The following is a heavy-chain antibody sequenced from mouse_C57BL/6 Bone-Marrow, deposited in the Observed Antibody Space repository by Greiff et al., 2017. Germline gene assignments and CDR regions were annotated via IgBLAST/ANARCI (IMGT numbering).Heavy chain of an antibody. CDR3: ARRGVITTVVARRYFDV. J-gene: IGHJ1*03. CDR1: GYAFSSSW. Sequence: VQRVESGPELVKPGASVKISCKASGYAFSSSWMNWVKQRPGKGLEWIGRLYPGDGDTNYNGKFKGKATLTADKSSSTAYMQLSSLTSEDSAVYFCARRGVITTVVARRYFDVWGTGTTVTVSS. V-gene: IGHV1-82*01. CDR2: LYPGDGDT. D-gene: IGHD1-1*01.